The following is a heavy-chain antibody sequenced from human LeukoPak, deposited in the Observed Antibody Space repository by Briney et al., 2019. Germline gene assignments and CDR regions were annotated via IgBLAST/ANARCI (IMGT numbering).Heavy chain of an antibody. CDR3: AKPVGLEVPAASRYFDL. V-gene: IGHV1-8*01. D-gene: IGHD2-2*01. CDR2: MNPNSGNT. Sequence: ASVKVSCKASGYTFTSYDINWVRQATGQGLEWMGWMNPNSGNTGYAQKFQGRVTMTRNTSISTAYMELNSLRAEDTAVYYCAKPVGLEVPAASRYFDLWGRGTQVTVSS. J-gene: IGHJ2*01. CDR1: GYTFTSYD.